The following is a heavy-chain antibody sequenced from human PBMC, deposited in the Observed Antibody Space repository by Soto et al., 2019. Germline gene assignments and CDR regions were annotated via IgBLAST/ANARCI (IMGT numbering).Heavy chain of an antibody. D-gene: IGHD5-12*01. J-gene: IGHJ4*02. V-gene: IGHV4-39*01. CDR1: DDSINSFKYY. Sequence: SETLSLTCSVSDDSINSFKYYWGWIRQPPGKGLEWLGSVYYRGSAYYDPPFHTPLTISLDNSNCRCSRKLNFATAADSSVYFCARLEGLATISYYFDFWGPGALVTVSS. CDR3: ARLEGLATISYYFDF. CDR2: VYYRGSA.